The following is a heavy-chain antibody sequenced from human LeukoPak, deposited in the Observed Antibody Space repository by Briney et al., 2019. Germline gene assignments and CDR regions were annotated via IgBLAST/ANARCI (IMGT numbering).Heavy chain of an antibody. Sequence: PRGSLRLSCAASGFTVSSNYMSWVRQAPGKGLEWVSVLSSGGTTYYADSVKGRFTISRDTSKNTLYLQMNSLRAEDTAIYYCARGGDIVGATRSAFDFWGQGTMVTVS. CDR3: ARGGDIVGATRSAFDF. D-gene: IGHD1-26*01. CDR2: LSSGGTT. CDR1: GFTVSSNY. J-gene: IGHJ3*01. V-gene: IGHV3-53*01.